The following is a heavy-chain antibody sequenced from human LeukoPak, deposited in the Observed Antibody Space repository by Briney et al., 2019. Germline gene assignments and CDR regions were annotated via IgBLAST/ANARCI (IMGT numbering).Heavy chain of an antibody. CDR3: ARHKSPLPLH. D-gene: IGHD3-10*01. CDR1: GYSISSGYY. J-gene: IGHJ4*02. Sequence: SETLSLTCTVSGYSISSGYYWGWIRQPPGKGLEWIGSGSTYYKPSLKSRVTISVDTSKNQFSLKLSSVTAADTAVYYCARHKSPLPLHWGQGTLVTVSS. CDR2: SGST. V-gene: IGHV4-38-2*02.